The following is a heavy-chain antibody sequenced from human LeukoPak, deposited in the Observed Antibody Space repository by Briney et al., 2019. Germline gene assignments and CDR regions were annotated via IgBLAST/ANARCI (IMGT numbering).Heavy chain of an antibody. CDR1: GYTFTSYV. V-gene: IGHV1-8*01. CDR2: MNPNSGNT. CDR3: ARGASGGYFDWSKRYFDY. D-gene: IGHD3-9*01. J-gene: IGHJ4*02. Sequence: ASVKVSCKASGYTFTSYVLNWVRQATGQGLEWMGWMNPNSGNTGYAQKFQGRVTMTRNTSISTAYMELSSLRSEDTAVYYCARGASGGYFDWSKRYFDYWGQGTLVTVSS.